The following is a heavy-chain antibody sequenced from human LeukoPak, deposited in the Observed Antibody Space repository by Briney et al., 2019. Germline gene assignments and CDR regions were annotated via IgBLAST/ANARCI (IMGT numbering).Heavy chain of an antibody. D-gene: IGHD2-15*01. CDR2: IKQDGSEK. CDR1: GFTFSSYA. CDR3: ARDCSGGSCYHYYYYYYGMDV. V-gene: IGHV3-7*01. Sequence: GGSLRLSCAASGFTFSSYAMSWVRQAPGKGLEWVANIKQDGSEKYYVDSVKGRFTISRDNAKNSLYLQMNSLRAEDTAVYYCARDCSGGSCYHYYYYYYGMDVWGQGTTVTVSS. J-gene: IGHJ6*02.